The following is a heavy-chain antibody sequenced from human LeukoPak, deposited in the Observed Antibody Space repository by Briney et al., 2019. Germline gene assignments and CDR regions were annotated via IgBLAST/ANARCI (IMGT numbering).Heavy chain of an antibody. CDR2: INHNGNVN. CDR1: GFTFSSYW. V-gene: IGHV3-7*03. Sequence: GGSLRLSCAASGFTFSSYWMNWARQAPGKGLEWVASINHNGNVNYYVDSVKGRFIISRDNAKNSLYLQMSNLRAEDTAVYFCARGGGLDVWGQGATVTVSS. CDR3: ARGGGLDV. J-gene: IGHJ6*02. D-gene: IGHD3-16*01.